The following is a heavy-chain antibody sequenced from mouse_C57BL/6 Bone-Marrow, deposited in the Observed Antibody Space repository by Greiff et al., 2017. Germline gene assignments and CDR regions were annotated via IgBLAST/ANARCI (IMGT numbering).Heavy chain of an antibody. Sequence: EVKLMESGGGLVKPGGSLKLSCAASGFTFSDYGMHWVRQAPEKGLEWVAYISSGSSTIYYADTVKGRFTISRDNGKNSLFLQMTSLRSEDTAMYFCAGGGYPRYYAVDYWGQGTSVTVSS. V-gene: IGHV5-17*01. CDR1: GFTFSDYG. D-gene: IGHD2-2*01. CDR2: ISSGSSTI. J-gene: IGHJ4*01. CDR3: AGGGYPRYYAVDY.